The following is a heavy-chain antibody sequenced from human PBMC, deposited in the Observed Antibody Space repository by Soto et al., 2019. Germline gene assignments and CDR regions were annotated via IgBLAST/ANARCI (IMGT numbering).Heavy chain of an antibody. D-gene: IGHD6-19*01. CDR1: GFTFSSYG. CDR3: ARDTVAGHVGIDY. J-gene: IGHJ4*02. V-gene: IGHV3-33*01. Sequence: ESGGGVVQPGRSLRLSCAASGFTFSSYGMHWVRQAPGKGLEWVAVIWYDGSNKYYADSVKGRFTISRDNSKNTLYLQMNSLRAEDTAVYYCARDTVAGHVGIDYWGQGTLVTVSS. CDR2: IWYDGSNK.